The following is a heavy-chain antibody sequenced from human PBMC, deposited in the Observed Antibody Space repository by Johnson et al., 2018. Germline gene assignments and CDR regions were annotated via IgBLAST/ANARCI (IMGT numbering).Heavy chain of an antibody. CDR1: GGSISSYY. Sequence: QVQLQESGPGLVKPSESLSLTCTVSGGSISSYYWSWIRQPPGKGLEWIGLIYYSGSTNYNPSLKSRVTISVDTSKNQFSLKLGSVTAADTAGYSCAILNPAGYGVDVWGQGTTVTVSS. V-gene: IGHV4-59*03. CDR3: AILNPAGYGVDV. CDR2: IYYSGST. J-gene: IGHJ6*02.